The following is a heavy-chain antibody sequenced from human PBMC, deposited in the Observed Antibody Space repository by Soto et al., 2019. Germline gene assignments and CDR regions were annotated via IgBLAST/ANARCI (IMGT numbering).Heavy chain of an antibody. CDR2: ISYDGNTK. J-gene: IGHJ6*02. V-gene: IGHV3-30-3*01. CDR3: TRDIVVVVADTPVYYYYGMDV. CDR1: GFTFSTYA. Sequence: QVQLVEAGGGVVQPGRSLRLSCATSGFTFSTYAMHWVSQAPGKGLEWVADISYDGNTKYYSDSVKGRFPIARDNSKNTLYREMKSLRAEDTAVYYCTRDIVVVVADTPVYYYYGMDVWGLGTMVTVSS. D-gene: IGHD2-15*01.